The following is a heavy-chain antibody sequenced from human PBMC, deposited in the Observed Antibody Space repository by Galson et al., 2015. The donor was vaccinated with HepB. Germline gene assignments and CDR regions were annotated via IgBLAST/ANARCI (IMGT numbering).Heavy chain of an antibody. V-gene: IGHV3-33*01. Sequence: SLRLSCAASGFTFSNYGMHWVRQAPGQGLEWVAVIWYDGSNKFYADSVKGRFTISRDNAKNTLYLQMNSLRGEDTAVYYCAGFIVPAAMYLDLWGQGILVTVSS. J-gene: IGHJ4*02. CDR2: IWYDGSNK. CDR1: GFTFSNYG. CDR3: AGFIVPAAMYLDL. D-gene: IGHD2-2*01.